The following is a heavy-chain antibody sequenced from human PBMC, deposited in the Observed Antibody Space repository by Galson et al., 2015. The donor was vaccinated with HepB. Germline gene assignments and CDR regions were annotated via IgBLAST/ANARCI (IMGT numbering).Heavy chain of an antibody. CDR1: GFTVSSNY. CDR2: IYSGGST. V-gene: IGHV3-66*02. Sequence: SLRLSCAASGFTVSSNYMSWVRQAPGKGLEWVSVIYSGGSTYYADSVKGRFTISRDNSKNTLYLQMNSLRAEDTAVYYCASDASNYYDSSGSKKYFDYWGQGTLVTVSS. CDR3: ASDASNYYDSSGSKKYFDY. J-gene: IGHJ4*02. D-gene: IGHD3-22*01.